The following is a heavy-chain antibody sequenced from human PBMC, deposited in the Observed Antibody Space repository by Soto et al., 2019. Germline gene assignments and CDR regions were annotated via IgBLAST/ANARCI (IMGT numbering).Heavy chain of an antibody. D-gene: IGHD2-15*01. CDR1: GFTVSSNY. V-gene: IGHV3-53*01. J-gene: IGHJ3*02. Sequence: GGSLRLSCAASGFTVSSNYMSWVRQAPGKGLEWVSVIYSGGSTYYADSVKGRFTISRDNSKNTLYLQMNSLRVDDTAVYHCARGLGYCSGGSCYRGAFDIWGQGTMVTVSS. CDR3: ARGLGYCSGGSCYRGAFDI. CDR2: IYSGGST.